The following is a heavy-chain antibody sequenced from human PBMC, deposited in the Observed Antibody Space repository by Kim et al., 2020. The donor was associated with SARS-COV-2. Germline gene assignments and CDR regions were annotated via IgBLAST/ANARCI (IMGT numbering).Heavy chain of an antibody. V-gene: IGHV3-15*01. D-gene: IGHD3-3*01. J-gene: IGHJ4*02. Sequence: YAAPVKGRFTISRDDSKNTLYLQMNSLKTEDTAVYYCTTNDCWSGGGAGYWGQGTLVTVSS. CDR3: TTNDCWSGGGAGY.